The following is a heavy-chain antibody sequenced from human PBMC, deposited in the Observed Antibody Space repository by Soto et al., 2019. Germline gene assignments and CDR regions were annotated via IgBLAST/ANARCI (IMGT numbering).Heavy chain of an antibody. CDR3: ARRVIGSSRAFDI. J-gene: IGHJ3*02. CDR2: ISDGGDLT. D-gene: IGHD3-10*01. V-gene: IGHV3-23*01. Sequence: GGSLRLSCAASGFAFSSHPMSWVRQAPERGLEWVAGISDGGDLTYNADSVRGRFTISRDNSRNTLYLQMNSLRAEDTAVYYCARRVIGSSRAFDIWGQGTMVTVSS. CDR1: GFAFSSHP.